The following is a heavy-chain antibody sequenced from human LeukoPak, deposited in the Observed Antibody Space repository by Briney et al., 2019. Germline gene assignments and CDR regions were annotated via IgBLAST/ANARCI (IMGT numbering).Heavy chain of an antibody. CDR3: ARGDWFLDY. V-gene: IGHV3-11*04. D-gene: IGHD3-3*01. J-gene: IGHJ4*02. CDR2: ISRGDGPM. CDR1: GFTFSNYY. Sequence: PGGSLRLSCATSGFTFSNYYMSWIRQAPGKGLEWVSYISRGDGPMYYADSVKGRFTISRDNAKNSLYLQMNSLRDEDTAVYYCARGDWFLDYWGQGTLVTVSS.